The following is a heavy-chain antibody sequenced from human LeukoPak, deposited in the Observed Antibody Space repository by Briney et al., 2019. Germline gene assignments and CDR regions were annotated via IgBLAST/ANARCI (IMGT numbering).Heavy chain of an antibody. D-gene: IGHD3-10*01. CDR3: ARHINPGRRLLWFGDYYYYYGMDV. V-gene: IGHV4-39*01. Sequence: PSETLSLTCTVSGGSISSSSYYWGWIRQPPGKGLEWIGSIYYSGSTYYNPSLKSRVTISVDTSKNQFSLKLSSVTAADTAVYYCARHINPGRRLLWFGDYYYYYGMDVWGQGTTVTVSS. CDR1: GGSISSSSYY. J-gene: IGHJ6*02. CDR2: IYYSGST.